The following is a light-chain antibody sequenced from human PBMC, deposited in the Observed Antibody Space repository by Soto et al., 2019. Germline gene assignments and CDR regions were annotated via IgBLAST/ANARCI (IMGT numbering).Light chain of an antibody. Sequence: IQLTQSPSSLSASVGDSVTITCRASQGISRYLAWYQQKPGRAPQLLISAASTLQSGVPSRFSGSGSGTHFTLVISSMQPEDFATYYCQQANSFPLTFGGGTKVDIK. J-gene: IGKJ4*01. CDR3: QQANSFPLT. CDR2: AAS. V-gene: IGKV1-9*01. CDR1: QGISRY.